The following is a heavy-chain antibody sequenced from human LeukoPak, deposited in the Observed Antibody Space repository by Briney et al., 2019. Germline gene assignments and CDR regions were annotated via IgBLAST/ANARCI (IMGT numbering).Heavy chain of an antibody. CDR2: IYTSGST. CDR1: GGSISSYY. CDR3: ARDELGYGSGSYTH. Sequence: SETLSLTFTVSGGSISSYYWSWIRQPAGKGLEWIGRIYTSGSTNYNPSLKSRVTMSVDTSKNQFSLKLSSVTAADTAVYYCARDELGYGSGSYTHWGQGTLVTVSS. D-gene: IGHD3-10*01. J-gene: IGHJ4*02. V-gene: IGHV4-4*07.